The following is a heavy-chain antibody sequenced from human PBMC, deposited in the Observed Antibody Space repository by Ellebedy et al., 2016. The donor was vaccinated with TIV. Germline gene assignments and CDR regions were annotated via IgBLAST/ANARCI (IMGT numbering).Heavy chain of an antibody. Sequence: GESLKISCAASGFPFSTYSMNWVRRAPGKGLGWVAYIGSRINKIYYADSVKGRFNISRDNAKNSLYLQMNSLRDEDTAVYYCARGGGERLRYAFDLWGQGTMVTVSS. D-gene: IGHD4-17*01. J-gene: IGHJ3*01. CDR2: IGSRINKI. V-gene: IGHV3-48*02. CDR1: GFPFSTYS. CDR3: ARGGGERLRYAFDL.